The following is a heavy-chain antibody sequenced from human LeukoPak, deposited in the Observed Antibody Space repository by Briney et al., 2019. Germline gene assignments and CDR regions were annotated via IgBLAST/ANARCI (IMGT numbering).Heavy chain of an antibody. D-gene: IGHD6-13*01. CDR2: VYDIGST. V-gene: IGHV4-59*08. J-gene: IGHJ4*02. CDR1: GGSIGSHY. CDR3: ARAFYSSSWYHKEDFFDY. Sequence: SETLSLTCTVSGGSIGSHYWTWIRQTPGKGLEWICYVYDIGSTKYNPSLKSRVTISIDTSKNQFSLRLSSVTAADTAVYYCARAFYSSSWYHKEDFFDYWGQGTPVTVSS.